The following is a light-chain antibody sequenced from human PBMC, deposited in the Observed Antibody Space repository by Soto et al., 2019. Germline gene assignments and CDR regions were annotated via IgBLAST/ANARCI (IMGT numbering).Light chain of an antibody. J-gene: IGKJ1*01. V-gene: IGKV1-39*01. Sequence: DIQMTHSPSSLSASVGDRVTITCQASQDISNYLNWYQQKPGKAPKLLIYAASSLQSGVPSRFSGSGSGTDFTLTISSLQPEDFATYYCQQSYSTWTFGQGTKVDIK. CDR3: QQSYSTWT. CDR1: QDISNY. CDR2: AAS.